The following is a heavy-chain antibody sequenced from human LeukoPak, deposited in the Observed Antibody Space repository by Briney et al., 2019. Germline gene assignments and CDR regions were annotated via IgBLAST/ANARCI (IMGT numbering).Heavy chain of an antibody. V-gene: IGHV1-18*01. D-gene: IGHD3-22*01. Sequence: ASVKVSCKASGYTFTSYDINWVRQAPGQGLEWMGWISAYNGNTNYAQKFQGRVTMTTDTSMSTAHMELRSLRSDDTAVYYCARGPYSYDSSGAFDIWGQGTMVTVSS. CDR1: GYTFTSYD. CDR3: ARGPYSYDSSGAFDI. J-gene: IGHJ3*02. CDR2: ISAYNGNT.